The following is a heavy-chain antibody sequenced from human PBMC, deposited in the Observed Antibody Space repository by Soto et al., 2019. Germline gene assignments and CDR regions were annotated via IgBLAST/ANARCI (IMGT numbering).Heavy chain of an antibody. J-gene: IGHJ6*03. Sequence: ASVKVSCKASGYTFTSYGISWVRQAPGQGLEWMGWISAYNGNTNYAQKLQGRVTMTTDTSTSTAYMELRSLRSDDTAVYYCGRDDLGGGSSHYYYYMDVWGKGTTVTVSS. CDR1: GYTFTSYG. V-gene: IGHV1-18*01. CDR3: GRDDLGGGSSHYYYYMDV. CDR2: ISAYNGNT. D-gene: IGHD2-15*01.